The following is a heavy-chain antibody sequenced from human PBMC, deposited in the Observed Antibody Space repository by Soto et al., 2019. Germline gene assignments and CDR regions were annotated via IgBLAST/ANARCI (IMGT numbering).Heavy chain of an antibody. Sequence: QVQLVQSGAEVRTPGASVKVSCKASGFTFTKYGVAWVRQAPGQGLEYMGWVSAYNRNTNYAQKLQGRVTMTTDTSTSRAYMELRSLRSDDTAVDYWARDSADSKEFVVAVAAPEYDYWGQGTLVTVSS. CDR1: GFTFTKYG. J-gene: IGHJ4*02. CDR2: VSAYNRNT. CDR3: ARDSADSKEFVVAVAAPEYDY. D-gene: IGHD2-15*01. V-gene: IGHV1-18*01.